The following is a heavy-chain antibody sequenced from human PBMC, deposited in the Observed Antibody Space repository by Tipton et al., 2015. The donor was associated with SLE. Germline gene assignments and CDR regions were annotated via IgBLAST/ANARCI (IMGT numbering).Heavy chain of an antibody. CDR2: MFSSGDT. CDR1: GASIKSGSYF. Sequence: TLSLTCTVSGASIKSGSYFWTWIRQPAGKGLEWIGRMFSSGDTNYNPSLKSRVTISVDTSKNQFSLKLSSVTAADTAVYYCARHPSSFDYYYYYYMDVWGKGTTVTVSS. V-gene: IGHV4-61*02. CDR3: ARHPSSFDYYYYYYMDV. J-gene: IGHJ6*03.